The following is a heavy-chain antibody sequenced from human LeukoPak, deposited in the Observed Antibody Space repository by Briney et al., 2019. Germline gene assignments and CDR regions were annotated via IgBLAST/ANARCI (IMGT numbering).Heavy chain of an antibody. Sequence: PGGSLRLSCAASGSTFRNYVLHWVRQAPGRGLEWVTLISQDSSNRHYADSVKGRFTISRDNSKNTLHLEMNSLRDEDTAVYFCARESDAFDIWGQGTMVTVSS. CDR2: ISQDSSNR. V-gene: IGHV3-30*04. CDR1: GSTFRNYV. J-gene: IGHJ3*02. CDR3: ARESDAFDI.